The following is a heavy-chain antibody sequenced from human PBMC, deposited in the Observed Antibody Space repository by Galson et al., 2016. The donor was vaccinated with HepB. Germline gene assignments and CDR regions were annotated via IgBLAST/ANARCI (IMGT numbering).Heavy chain of an antibody. D-gene: IGHD6-13*01. Sequence: SVKVSCKASGGTFSNYAISWVRQAPGQGLEWMGWINPNSGNTDSAQKFQGRVTMTRDTSISTAYLELFRLTSDDTAVYFCARVRPGAAAWKPFDPWGQGTLVTVS. CDR3: ARVRPGAAAWKPFDP. V-gene: IGHV1-2*02. CDR2: INPNSGNT. CDR1: GGTFSNYA. J-gene: IGHJ5*02.